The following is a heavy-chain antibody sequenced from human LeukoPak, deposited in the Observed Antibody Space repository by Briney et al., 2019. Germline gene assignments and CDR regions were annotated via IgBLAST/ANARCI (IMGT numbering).Heavy chain of an antibody. Sequence: GGSLRLSCAASGFTFSSYNMNWVRQAPGKGLEWVSLVYSVGTTFYADSVKGRFTISRDTSKNTRYLQMNSLTAEDTAVYYCARVQEWELPFDYWGQGTLVTVSS. CDR2: VYSVGTT. CDR3: ARVQEWELPFDY. D-gene: IGHD1-26*01. J-gene: IGHJ4*02. V-gene: IGHV3-66*01. CDR1: GFTFSSYN.